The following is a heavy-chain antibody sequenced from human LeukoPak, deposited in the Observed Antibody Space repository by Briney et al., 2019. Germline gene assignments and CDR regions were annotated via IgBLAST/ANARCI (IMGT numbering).Heavy chain of an antibody. D-gene: IGHD6-19*01. CDR3: VRGAWAVAGHYYYYGMDV. V-gene: IGHV3-7*01. CDR2: IKQDGSEK. Sequence: GGSLRLSCAASGFTFSSYWMSWVRQAPGKGPEWVANIKQDGSEKYYADSVKGRFTISRDNAKNSLYLQMNSLRAEDTAVYYCVRGAWAVAGHYYYYGMDVWGQGTTVTVSS. CDR1: GFTFSSYW. J-gene: IGHJ6*02.